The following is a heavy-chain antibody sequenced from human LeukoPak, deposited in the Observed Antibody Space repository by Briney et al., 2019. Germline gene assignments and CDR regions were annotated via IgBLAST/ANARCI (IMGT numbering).Heavy chain of an antibody. CDR3: ARRYCSSTSCTLDY. D-gene: IGHD2-2*01. Sequence: GGSLRPSCTASGFTFSSYEMNWVRQAPGKGLEWVSYISSGTTTIYYADSVKGRFTISRDNAKNSLYLQMNSLRAEDTAVYYCARRYCSSTSCTLDYWGQGTLVTVSS. V-gene: IGHV3-48*03. J-gene: IGHJ4*02. CDR1: GFTFSSYE. CDR2: ISSGTTTI.